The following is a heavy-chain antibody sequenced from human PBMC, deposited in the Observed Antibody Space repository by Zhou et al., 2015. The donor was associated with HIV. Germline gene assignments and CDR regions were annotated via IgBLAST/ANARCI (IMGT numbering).Heavy chain of an antibody. Sequence: QVQLVQSGAEVKKPGSSVKVSCKASGGTFSSYAISWVRQAPGQGLEWMGGIIPIFGTANYAQKFQGRVTITADESTSTAYMELSSLRSEDTAVYYCARASTTAAYCGGDCYSDLDYVGPGNPGHRLL. CDR1: GGTFSSYA. D-gene: IGHD2-21*02. CDR2: IIPIFGTA. J-gene: IGHJ4*02. CDR3: ARASTTAAYCGGDCYSDLDY. V-gene: IGHV1-69*12.